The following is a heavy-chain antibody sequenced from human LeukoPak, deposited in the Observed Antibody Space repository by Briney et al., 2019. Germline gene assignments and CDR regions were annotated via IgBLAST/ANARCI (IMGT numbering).Heavy chain of an antibody. Sequence: SETLSLTCTVSGGSINSYYWSWIRHPPGKGLEWIGYIYSSGSTKYNPSLQSRVSISVDTSKNQSSLELSSVTAEDTAVYYCARLDYYDNWGQGTLVTVSS. J-gene: IGHJ1*01. CDR3: ARLDYYDN. CDR2: IYSSGST. V-gene: IGHV4-4*09. CDR1: GGSINSYY. D-gene: IGHD3-22*01.